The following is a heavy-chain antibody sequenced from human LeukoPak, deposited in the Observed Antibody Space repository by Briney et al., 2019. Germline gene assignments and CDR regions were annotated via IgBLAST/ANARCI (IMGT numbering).Heavy chain of an antibody. CDR2: INPNSGGT. D-gene: IGHD1/OR15-1a*01. V-gene: IGHV1-2*02. CDR1: GYTFTGYY. CDR3: ARDGDWNSWISYYYMDV. Sequence: ASVKVSCKASGYTFTGYYMHWVRQAPGQGLEWMGWINPNSGGTNYAQKFQGRVTMTRDTSISTAYMELSRLRSDDTAVYYCARDGDWNSWISYYYMDVWGKGTTVTISS. J-gene: IGHJ6*03.